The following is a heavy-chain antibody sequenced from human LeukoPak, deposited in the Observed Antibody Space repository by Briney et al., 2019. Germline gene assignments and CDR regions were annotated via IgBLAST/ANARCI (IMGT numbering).Heavy chain of an antibody. CDR1: GDSVSSNSAT. D-gene: IGHD1-26*01. CDR2: TYYRSKWYY. CDR3: ARQPDYRGWFDP. Sequence: SQTLSLTCAISGDSVSSNSATWNWIRQSPSRGLEWLGRTYYRSKWYYDYAASVKSRITIDPDTSKNQFSLQLNSVTPEDTAVYYCARQPDYRGWFDPWGQGTLVTVSS. J-gene: IGHJ5*02. V-gene: IGHV6-1*01.